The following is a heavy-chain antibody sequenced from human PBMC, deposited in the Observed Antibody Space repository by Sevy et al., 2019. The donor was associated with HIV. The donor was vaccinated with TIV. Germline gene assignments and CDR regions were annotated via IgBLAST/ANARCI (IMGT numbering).Heavy chain of an antibody. CDR2: IWYDGTNK. CDR1: GFTFSSYG. V-gene: IGHV3-33*01. D-gene: IGHD3-10*01. J-gene: IGHJ4*02. CDR3: ASGAYYYASRSQNFDY. Sequence: GVSLRLSCAASGFTFSSYGMHWVRQAPGKGLEWVALIWYDGTNKYYADSVKGRFTISRDNSKNTLYLQMNSLRAEDTAVYYCASGAYYYASRSQNFDYWGPGTLVTVSS.